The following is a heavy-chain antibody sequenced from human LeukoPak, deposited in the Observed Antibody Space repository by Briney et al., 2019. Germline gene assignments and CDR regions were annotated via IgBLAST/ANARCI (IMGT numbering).Heavy chain of an antibody. Sequence: SETLSLTCAVSGGSISGSDRWSWVRQPPGKGLEWIGEIYHSGSTNYNPSLKSRVTISVDKSKNQFSLKLSSVTAADTAVYYCARNGGNSDFDYWGQGTLVTVSS. J-gene: IGHJ4*02. CDR3: ARNGGNSDFDY. CDR1: GGSISGSDR. V-gene: IGHV4-4*02. D-gene: IGHD4-23*01. CDR2: IYHSGST.